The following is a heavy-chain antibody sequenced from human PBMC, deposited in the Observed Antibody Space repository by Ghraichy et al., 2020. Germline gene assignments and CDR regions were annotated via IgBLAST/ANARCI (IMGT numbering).Heavy chain of an antibody. CDR2: ISSSSTYI. V-gene: IGHV3-21*01. D-gene: IGHD1-1*01. CDR1: GFTFSSYS. Sequence: GSLRLSCAVSGFTFSSYSMNWVRQAPGKGLEWVSSISSSSTYIYYADSVKGRFTVSRDNAKNSLYLQMNSLRADDTAVYYCARDRLERTSGWFDPWGQGSLVTVSS. CDR3: ARDRLERTSGWFDP. J-gene: IGHJ5*02.